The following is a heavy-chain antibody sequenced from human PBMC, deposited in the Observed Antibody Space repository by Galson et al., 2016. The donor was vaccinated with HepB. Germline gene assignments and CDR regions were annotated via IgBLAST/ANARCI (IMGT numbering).Heavy chain of an antibody. J-gene: IGHJ5*02. V-gene: IGHV4-31*03. Sequence: TLSLTCTVSGASISSGGYFWSWIRQHPVKGLEWLGYIDASGSAYYNPSLKSRITISIDTSKNQFSLKVNSVTAADTAVYYCARDLGGIDPWGQGTLVTVSS. CDR1: GASISSGGYF. CDR2: IDASGSA. CDR3: ARDLGGIDP. D-gene: IGHD3-16*01.